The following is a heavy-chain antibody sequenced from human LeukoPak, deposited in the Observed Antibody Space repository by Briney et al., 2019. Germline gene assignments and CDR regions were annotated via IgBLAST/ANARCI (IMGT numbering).Heavy chain of an antibody. CDR3: ARVHENPQAWGSSKTFDY. CDR2: IYYSGST. Sequence: SETLSLTCTVSGGSISSGDYYWSWIRQPPGKGLEWIGYIYYSGSTYYNPSLKSRVTISVDTSKNQFSLKLSSVTAADTAVYYCARVHENPQAWGSSKTFDYWGQGTLVTVSS. V-gene: IGHV4-30-4*01. D-gene: IGHD6-13*01. J-gene: IGHJ4*02. CDR1: GGSISSGDYY.